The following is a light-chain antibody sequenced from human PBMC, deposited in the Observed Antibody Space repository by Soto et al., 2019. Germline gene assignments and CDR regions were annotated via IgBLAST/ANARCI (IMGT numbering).Light chain of an antibody. V-gene: IGKV2-30*01. J-gene: IGKJ5*01. CDR2: KVS. Sequence: DVVMTQSPLSLPVTLGQPASISCRSSQSLVYSDGNTYLNWFQQRPGQSPRRLIYKVSNRDSGVPDRFSGSGSGTDFTLKISRVEAEYVGVYYCMQGTHWRAFGQGTRLEIK. CDR3: MQGTHWRA. CDR1: QSLVYSDGNTY.